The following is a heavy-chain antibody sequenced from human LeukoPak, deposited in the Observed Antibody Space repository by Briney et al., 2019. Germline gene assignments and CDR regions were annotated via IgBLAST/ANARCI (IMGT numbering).Heavy chain of an antibody. CDR1: GFTFSNHA. CDR3: ARQLGGSGSY. Sequence: GGSLRLSCPASGFTFSNHAMNWVRQAPGKGLEWVANIKQDGSEKYYVDSVKGRFTISRDNAKNSVYLQMNSLRAEDTAVYYCARQLGGSGSYWGEGTLVTVSS. D-gene: IGHD3-10*01. V-gene: IGHV3-7*01. J-gene: IGHJ4*02. CDR2: IKQDGSEK.